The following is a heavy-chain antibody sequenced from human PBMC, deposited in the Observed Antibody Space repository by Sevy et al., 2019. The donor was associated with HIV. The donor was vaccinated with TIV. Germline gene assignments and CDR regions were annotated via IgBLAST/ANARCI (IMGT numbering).Heavy chain of an antibody. J-gene: IGHJ4*02. D-gene: IGHD6-19*01. CDR1: GFTFSSYG. CDR3: AKADSKAAVAPIDY. V-gene: IGHV3-30*18. Sequence: GGSLRLSCAASGFTFSSYGMHWVRQAPGKGLEWVAVISYDGSNKYYADSVKGRFTISRDNSKNTLYLQMNSLRAEDTAVYYCAKADSKAAVAPIDYWGQGTLVTVFS. CDR2: ISYDGSNK.